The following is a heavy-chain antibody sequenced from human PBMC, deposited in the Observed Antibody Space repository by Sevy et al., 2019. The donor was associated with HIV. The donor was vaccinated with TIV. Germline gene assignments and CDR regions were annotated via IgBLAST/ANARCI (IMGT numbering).Heavy chain of an antibody. CDR2: INSISTYI. CDR1: GFTFSSYS. V-gene: IGHV3-21*01. Sequence: GGSLRLSCAASGFTFSSYSMHWVRQAPGKGLEWVSSINSISTYIYYADAVKGRFTISRDNAKNSLYLQMNSLRAEETAVYYCARGPDYYDSSGYYYQWGQGTLVTVSS. CDR3: ARGPDYYDSSGYYYQ. D-gene: IGHD3-22*01. J-gene: IGHJ4*02.